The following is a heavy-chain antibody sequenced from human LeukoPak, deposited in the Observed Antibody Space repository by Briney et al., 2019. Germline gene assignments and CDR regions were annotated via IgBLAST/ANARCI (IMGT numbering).Heavy chain of an antibody. Sequence: GGSLRLSCAASGFTFSSYWMTWIRQAPGKGLEWVSYISSGGSSIHYADSVKGRFTISRDNAKNSLFLQMDSLRAEDTAVYYCARPDSRYFYGMDVWGQGATVTVSS. CDR2: ISSGGSSI. D-gene: IGHD2/OR15-2a*01. V-gene: IGHV3-11*01. CDR1: GFTFSSYW. CDR3: ARPDSRYFYGMDV. J-gene: IGHJ6*02.